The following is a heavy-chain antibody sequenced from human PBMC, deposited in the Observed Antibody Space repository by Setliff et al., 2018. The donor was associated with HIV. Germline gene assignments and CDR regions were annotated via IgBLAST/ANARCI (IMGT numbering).Heavy chain of an antibody. J-gene: IGHJ4*02. Sequence: PSETLSLTCTVSSGSISSSSYYWGWIRQPPGKGLEWIGSIYYSGSNTNSADSVKGRFTISRDNAKNTLYLQMNSLRAEDTAVYYCVRGSGSYGDWDYWGQGTLVTVSS. D-gene: IGHD1-26*01. V-gene: IGHV4-39*01. CDR1: SGSISSSSYY. CDR3: VRGSGSYGDWDY. CDR2: IYYSGSNT.